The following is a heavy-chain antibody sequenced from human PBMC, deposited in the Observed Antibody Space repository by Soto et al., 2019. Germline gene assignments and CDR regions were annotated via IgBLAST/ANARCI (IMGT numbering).Heavy chain of an antibody. D-gene: IGHD4-4*01. CDR3: ARGTTVTTYPNSYYYGMDV. V-gene: IGHV1-2*04. CDR1: GYTFTGYY. CDR2: INPNSGGT. J-gene: IGHJ6*02. Sequence: QVQLVQSGAEVKKPGASVKVSCKASGYTFTGYYMHWVRQAPGQGLEWMGWINPNSGGTNYAQKFQGWVTMTRDTSFSTAYMELSRLRSDDTAVYYCARGTTVTTYPNSYYYGMDVWGQGTTVTVSS.